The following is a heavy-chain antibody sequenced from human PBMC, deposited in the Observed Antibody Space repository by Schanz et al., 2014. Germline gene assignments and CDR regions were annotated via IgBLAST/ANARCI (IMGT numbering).Heavy chain of an antibody. CDR1: GYSFTTYG. CDR3: VRDAGWAFGDYHDMDV. D-gene: IGHD3-10*01. V-gene: IGHV1-18*01. Sequence: QVQLVQSAPEVKKPGASVKVSCKASGYSFTTYGLNWVRQAPGQGLEWMGLISVYHGHTNYAEKVHGRVTMTTDTATSAAYMELRSLIADDTAVYYGVRDAGWAFGDYHDMDVWGQGTSVTVSS. J-gene: IGHJ6*02. CDR2: ISVYHGHT.